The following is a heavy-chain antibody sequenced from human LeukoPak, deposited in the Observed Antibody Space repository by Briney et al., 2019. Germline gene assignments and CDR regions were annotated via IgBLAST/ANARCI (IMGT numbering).Heavy chain of an antibody. CDR1: GYTFPLYY. CDR3: ARPPHELVSAAPFDY. CDR2: ILPNSGDT. V-gene: IGHV1-2*02. J-gene: IGHJ4*02. Sequence: GASVKVSCKASGYTFPLYYIHWQRQAPGEGLEWVGWILPNSGDTFYAQRFRGRVTMTSDTSTNTAYMDLYKLTSDDTAVYFCARPPHELVSAAPFDYWGQGTLVTVSS. D-gene: IGHD2-2*01.